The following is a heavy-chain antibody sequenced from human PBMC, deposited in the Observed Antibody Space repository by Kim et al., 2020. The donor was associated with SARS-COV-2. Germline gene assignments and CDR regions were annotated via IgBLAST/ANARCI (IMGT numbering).Heavy chain of an antibody. V-gene: IGHV3-23*01. CDR3: AKDYYDSSGYYYYYGMDV. J-gene: IGHJ6*02. Sequence: VKGRLTISRDNSKNTLYLQMNSLRAEDTAVYYCAKDYYDSSGYYYYYGMDVWGQGTTVTVSS. D-gene: IGHD3-22*01.